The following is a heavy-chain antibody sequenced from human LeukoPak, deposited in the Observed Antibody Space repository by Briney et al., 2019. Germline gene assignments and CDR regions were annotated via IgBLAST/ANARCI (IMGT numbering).Heavy chain of an antibody. CDR3: ARGREYGDFLDY. J-gene: IGHJ4*02. Sequence: PSETLSLTCTFSGDSISNCYWSWIRQPAGKGLEWIGRIFIRGLTNYNPSLKSRVIMSVDTSKNEFSLKLTSVTAADTAVYYCARGREYGDFLDYWGQGTLVTVSS. V-gene: IGHV4-4*07. CDR1: GDSISNCY. D-gene: IGHD2-21*01. CDR2: IFIRGLT.